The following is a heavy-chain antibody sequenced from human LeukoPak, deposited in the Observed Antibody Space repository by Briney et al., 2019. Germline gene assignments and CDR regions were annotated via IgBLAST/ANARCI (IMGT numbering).Heavy chain of an antibody. V-gene: IGHV1-2*06. D-gene: IGHD3-16*02. Sequence: GASVKVSCKASGYTFTGYYKHWVRQAPGQGLEWMGRINPNSGGTNYAQKFQGRVTMTRDTSISTAYMELSRLRSDDTAVYYFARCTLTYGEVISYWGQGTLVTVSS. J-gene: IGHJ4*02. CDR2: INPNSGGT. CDR3: ARCTLTYGEVISY. CDR1: GYTFTGYY.